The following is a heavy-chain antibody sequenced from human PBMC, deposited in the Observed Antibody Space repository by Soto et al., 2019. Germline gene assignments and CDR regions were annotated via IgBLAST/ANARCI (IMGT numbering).Heavy chain of an antibody. CDR3: AKDPQLLWFGELYYFDY. Sequence: VGSLRLSCAASVFTFSSYAMSCVRQAPGKGLEWVSAISGSGGSTYYADSVKGRFTISRDNSKNTLYLQMNSLRAEDTAVYYCAKDPQLLWFGELYYFDYWGQGTLVTVSS. CDR2: ISGSGGST. D-gene: IGHD3-10*01. J-gene: IGHJ4*02. CDR1: VFTFSSYA. V-gene: IGHV3-23*01.